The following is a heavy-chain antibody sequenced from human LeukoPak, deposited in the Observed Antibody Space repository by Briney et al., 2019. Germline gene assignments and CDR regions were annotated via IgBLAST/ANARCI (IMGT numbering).Heavy chain of an antibody. V-gene: IGHV1-46*01. CDR3: ARGVPYDDSRGYLNY. Sequence: ASVKVSCKASGYTFTTYYMHWVRQAPGQGLERMGIINPSGGSTSYAQKFQGRVTMTRDTSTSTVYMELSSLRSEDTAVYYCARGVPYDDSRGYLNYWGQGTLVTVSS. CDR2: INPSGGST. J-gene: IGHJ4*02. D-gene: IGHD3-22*01. CDR1: GYTFTTYY.